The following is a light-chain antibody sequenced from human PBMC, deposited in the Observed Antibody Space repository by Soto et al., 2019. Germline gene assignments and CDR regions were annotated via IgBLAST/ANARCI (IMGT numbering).Light chain of an antibody. CDR2: TNY. Sequence: QSALTQPPSASGTPGQTVSISCSGGRANIGSNTVNWYQQLPGTAPKLLIYTNYQRPSGVPDRFSGSKSDTSASLAISGLRSEDEDDYDCAAWDDSLNRPVFGGGTKLTVL. CDR3: AAWDDSLNRPV. CDR1: RANIGSNT. V-gene: IGLV1-44*01. J-gene: IGLJ2*01.